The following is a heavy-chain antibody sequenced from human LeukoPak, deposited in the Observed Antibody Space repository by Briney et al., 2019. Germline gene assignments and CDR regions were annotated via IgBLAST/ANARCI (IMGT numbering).Heavy chain of an antibody. D-gene: IGHD3-3*01. Sequence: SETLSLTCTVSGGSISSSSYYWGWIRQPPGKGLEWIGSIYYSGSTYYNPSLKSRVTISVDTSKNQFSLKLSSVTAADTAVYYCARGHFPSSGYYDFWSGYYKMGHFDYWGQGTLVTVSS. J-gene: IGHJ4*02. CDR1: GGSISSSSYY. V-gene: IGHV4-39*07. CDR2: IYYSGST. CDR3: ARGHFPSSGYYDFWSGYYKMGHFDY.